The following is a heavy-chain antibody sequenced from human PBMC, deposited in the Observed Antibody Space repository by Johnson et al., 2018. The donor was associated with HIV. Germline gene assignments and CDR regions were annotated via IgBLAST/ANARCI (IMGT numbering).Heavy chain of an antibody. CDR1: GFTFSDYY. V-gene: IGHV3-11*01. CDR2: SSSCGST. CDR3: ARVLSWWSGACDL. D-gene: IGHD2-21*01. Sequence: QVQLVESGGGLVKPGGSLRLSCAASGFTFSDYYMSWIRQAPGKGLEWVSYSSSCGSTFNTDSVKGRFTISRDNSKNTLYLQMNSLRAEDTAVYYCARVLSWWSGACDLWGQGTMVTVSS. J-gene: IGHJ3*01.